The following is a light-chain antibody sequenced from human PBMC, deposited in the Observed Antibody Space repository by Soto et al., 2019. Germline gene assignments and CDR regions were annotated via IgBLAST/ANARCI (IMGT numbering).Light chain of an antibody. Sequence: QSALTQPRSVSGSPGQSVTISCTGTSSDVGGYNYVSWYQQHPGKAXXXXIYDVSERPXGXPXXFSGSXXGXXXXXTXSGLQAEDEADYYCCSYAGSPRYVFGTGTKLTVL. CDR2: DVS. CDR1: SSDVGGYNY. CDR3: CSYAGSPRYV. V-gene: IGLV2-11*01. J-gene: IGLJ1*01.